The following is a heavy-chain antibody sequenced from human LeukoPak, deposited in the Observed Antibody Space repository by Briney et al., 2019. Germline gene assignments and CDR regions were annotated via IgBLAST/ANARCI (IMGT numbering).Heavy chain of an antibody. D-gene: IGHD1-1*01. V-gene: IGHV4-59*01. CDR2: IYYSGST. Sequence: SETLSLTCTVSGVSISSYYWGWIRQPPGKGLEWIGYIYYSGSTNYNPSLKSRVTISVYTSKNQFSLKLSSVTAADTAVYYCARIPYNWNDGYYFDYWGQGTLVTVSS. CDR1: GVSISSYY. CDR3: ARIPYNWNDGYYFDY. J-gene: IGHJ4*02.